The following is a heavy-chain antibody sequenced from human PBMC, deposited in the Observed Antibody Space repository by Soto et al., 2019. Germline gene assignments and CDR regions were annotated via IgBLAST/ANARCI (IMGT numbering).Heavy chain of an antibody. CDR1: GFTFSSYG. D-gene: IGHD2-15*01. Sequence: GGSLRLSCAASGFTFSSYGMHWVRQAPGKGLEWVAVIWYDGSNKYYADSVKGRFTISRDNSKNTLYLQMNSLRAEDTAVYYCARDLSGIVVVVLMDVWGQGTTVTVSS. CDR2: IWYDGSNK. V-gene: IGHV3-33*01. CDR3: ARDLSGIVVVVLMDV. J-gene: IGHJ6*02.